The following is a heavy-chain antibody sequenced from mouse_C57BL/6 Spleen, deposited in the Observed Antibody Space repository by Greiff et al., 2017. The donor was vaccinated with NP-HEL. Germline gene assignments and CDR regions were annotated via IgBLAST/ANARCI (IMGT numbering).Heavy chain of an antibody. J-gene: IGHJ2*01. Sequence: QVQLQQPGAELVKPGASVKLSCKASGYTFTSYWMQWVKQRPGQGLEWIGEIDPSDSYTNYNQKFKGKATLTVDTSSSTAYMQLSSLTSEDSAVYYCARSIYDGYGDYWGKGTTLTVSS. V-gene: IGHV1-50*01. D-gene: IGHD2-3*01. CDR2: IDPSDSYT. CDR3: ARSIYDGYGDY. CDR1: GYTFTSYW.